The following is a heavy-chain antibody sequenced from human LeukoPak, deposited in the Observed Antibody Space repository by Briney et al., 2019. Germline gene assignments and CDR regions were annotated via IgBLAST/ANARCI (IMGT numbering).Heavy chain of an antibody. Sequence: ASVKVSCKASGYSFTGHYMHWVRQAPGQGLEWMGWINPKSGGTNYAQKFQGRVTMTRDTSISTAYMELSSLRSDDTAVYYCARGPRITLVRGGQWYFYMDVWGKGTTVTVSS. CDR2: INPKSGGT. CDR3: ARGPRITLVRGGQWYFYMDV. J-gene: IGHJ6*03. D-gene: IGHD3-10*01. V-gene: IGHV1-2*02. CDR1: GYSFTGHY.